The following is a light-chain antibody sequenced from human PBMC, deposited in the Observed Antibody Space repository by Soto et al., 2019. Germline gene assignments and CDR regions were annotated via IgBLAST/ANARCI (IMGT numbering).Light chain of an antibody. V-gene: IGLV1-40*01. CDR3: QSYDSSLSGSVV. J-gene: IGLJ2*01. Sequence: QSVLTQPPSVSGAPGQRVTISCTGSSSNIGAGYDVHWYPQLPGTAPKLLLYGNSNRPSGVPDRFSGSKSGTSASLAITGLQAEDEADYYCQSYDSSLSGSVVFGGGTKLTVL. CDR1: SSNIGAGYD. CDR2: GNS.